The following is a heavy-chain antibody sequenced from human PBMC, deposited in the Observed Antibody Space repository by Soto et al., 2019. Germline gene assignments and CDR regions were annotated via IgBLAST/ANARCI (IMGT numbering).Heavy chain of an antibody. CDR3: ASHYGSGSFNWLDP. V-gene: IGHV3-23*01. CDR1: GFTFSSHG. J-gene: IGHJ5*02. Sequence: EVQLLESGGGLVQPGGYLRLSCAGSGFTFSSHGMTWVRQAPGKGLDWVSAISGSGDGTFYADSVKGRFTISRDNSKNTLYLQMNSLRAEDTAIYSCASHYGSGSFNWLDPWGQGTLVTVSS. D-gene: IGHD3-10*01. CDR2: ISGSGDGT.